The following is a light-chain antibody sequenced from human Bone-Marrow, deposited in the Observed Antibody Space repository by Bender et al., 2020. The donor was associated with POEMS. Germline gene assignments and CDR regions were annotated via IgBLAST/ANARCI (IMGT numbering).Light chain of an antibody. CDR2: DAS. CDR3: CSYTANSSSVI. Sequence: QSALTQPASVSASPGQTITISCPGASSDVGGDVFVSWYQQHSGKAPRLLIHDASNRASGVSFRFYGFKSGNTASLTISGLQADDEAAYYCCSYTANSSSVIFGGGTKLTV. J-gene: IGLJ2*01. V-gene: IGLV2-14*03. CDR1: SSDVGGDVF.